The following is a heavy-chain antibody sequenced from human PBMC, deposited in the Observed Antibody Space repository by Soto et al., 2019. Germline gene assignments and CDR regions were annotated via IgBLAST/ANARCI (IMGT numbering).Heavy chain of an antibody. Sequence: GGSLRLSCAASGFTFSSYWMSWVRQAPGKGLEWVANIKQDGSEKYYVDSVKGRFTISRDNAKNSLYLQMNSLRAEDTAVYYCARDLAATLFMVSSFDYWGQGTLVTVSS. J-gene: IGHJ4*02. CDR1: GFTFSSYW. CDR3: ARDLAATLFMVSSFDY. D-gene: IGHD2-15*01. CDR2: IKQDGSEK. V-gene: IGHV3-7*01.